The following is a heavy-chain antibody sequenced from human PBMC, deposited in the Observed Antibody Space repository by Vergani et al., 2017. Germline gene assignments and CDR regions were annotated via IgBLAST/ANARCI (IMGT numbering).Heavy chain of an antibody. V-gene: IGHV4-30-4*08. Sequence: QVQLQESGPGLVKPSQTLSLTCTVSGGSISSGDYYWSWIRQPPWKGLEWIGYISYSGSTYYNPSLKSRVTISVDTSKNQFSLKLSSVTAADTAVYYCARVVHMWFGARSGTFDRWGRGTLVTVSS. CDR1: GGSISSGDYY. CDR3: ARVVHMWFGARSGTFDR. J-gene: IGHJ5*02. D-gene: IGHD3-10*01. CDR2: ISYSGST.